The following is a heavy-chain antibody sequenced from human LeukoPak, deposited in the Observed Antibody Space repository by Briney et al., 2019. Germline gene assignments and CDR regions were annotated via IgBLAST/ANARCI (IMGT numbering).Heavy chain of an antibody. D-gene: IGHD2-2*01. Sequence: PSETLSLTCAVSGGSISSSNWWSWVRQPPGKGLEWIGEIYHSGSTNYNPSLKSRVTISVDKSKNQFSLKLSSVTAADTAVYYCARDQLYCSSSSCRNLGWFDPWGQGTLVTVSS. CDR1: GGSISSSNW. CDR2: IYHSGST. CDR3: ARDQLYCSSSSCRNLGWFDP. J-gene: IGHJ5*02. V-gene: IGHV4-4*02.